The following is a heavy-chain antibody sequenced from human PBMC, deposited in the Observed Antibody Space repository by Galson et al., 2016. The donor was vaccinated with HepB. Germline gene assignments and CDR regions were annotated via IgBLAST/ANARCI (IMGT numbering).Heavy chain of an antibody. D-gene: IGHD1-7*01. J-gene: IGHJ4*02. CDR1: GDTLSNHY. CDR2: INPSDGTT. Sequence: SVKVSCKASGDTLSNHYLHWVRQAPGQGLEWVGVINPSDGTTNCAERFQGRVTMTRDTSTTSFNMELSSLRYEDTAEYFCAREIGGTSYFEYWGPGPLLTVS. V-gene: IGHV1-46*01. CDR3: AREIGGTSYFEY.